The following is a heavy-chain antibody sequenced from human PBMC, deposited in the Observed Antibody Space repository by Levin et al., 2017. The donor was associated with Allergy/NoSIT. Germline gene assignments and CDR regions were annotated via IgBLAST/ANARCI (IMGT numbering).Heavy chain of an antibody. Sequence: GESLKISCKASGYTFTGYYMHWVRQAPGQGLEWMGWINPNSGGTNYAQKFQGRVTMTRDTSISTAYMELSRLRSDDTAVYYCARGILTSGPDDYWGQGTLVTVSS. J-gene: IGHJ4*02. D-gene: IGHD6-6*01. V-gene: IGHV1-2*02. CDR2: INPNSGGT. CDR3: ARGILTSGPDDY. CDR1: GYTFTGYY.